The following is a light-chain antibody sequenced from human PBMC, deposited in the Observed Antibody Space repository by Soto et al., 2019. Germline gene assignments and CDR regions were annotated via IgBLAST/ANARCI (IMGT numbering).Light chain of an antibody. CDR1: QSVRSY. J-gene: IGKJ4*01. V-gene: IGKV3-15*01. Sequence: EILFTQAPATLSFSRGERATLSCRASQSVRSYLAWYQQKPGQTPRLLIYDTSTRAAGVPARFSGSRSGTEFTLTINSLQSEDFAVYYCQRYNNWPLTFGGGTKVDIK. CDR2: DTS. CDR3: QRYNNWPLT.